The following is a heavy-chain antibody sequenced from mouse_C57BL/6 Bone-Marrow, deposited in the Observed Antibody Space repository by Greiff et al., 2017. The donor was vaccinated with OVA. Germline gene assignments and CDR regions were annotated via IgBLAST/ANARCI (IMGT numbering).Heavy chain of an antibody. J-gene: IGHJ1*03. D-gene: IGHD1-1*01. CDR2: IYPGDGDT. CDR3: ARSYYYGSHDV. CDR1: GYAFSSYW. V-gene: IGHV1-80*01. Sequence: QVHVKQSGAELVKPGASVKISCKASGYAFSSYWMNWVKQRPGKGLEWIGQIYPGDGDTNYNGKFKGKATLTADKSSSTAYMQLSSLTSEDSAVYFCARSYYYGSHDVWGTGTTVTVSS.